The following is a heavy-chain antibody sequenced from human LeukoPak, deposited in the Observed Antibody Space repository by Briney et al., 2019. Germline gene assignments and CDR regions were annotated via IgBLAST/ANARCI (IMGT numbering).Heavy chain of an antibody. CDR3: ARDGSGRVPEMSAPDY. D-gene: IGHD3-10*01. CDR1: GFTVSSNS. CDR2: IYSAGST. Sequence: GGSLRLSCTVSGFTVSSNSMSWVRQAPGKGLEWVSFIYSAGSTHYSDSVKGRFTISIDNSKNTLYLQMNSLRAEDTAVYYCARDGSGRVPEMSAPDYWGQGTLVTVSS. V-gene: IGHV3-53*01. J-gene: IGHJ4*02.